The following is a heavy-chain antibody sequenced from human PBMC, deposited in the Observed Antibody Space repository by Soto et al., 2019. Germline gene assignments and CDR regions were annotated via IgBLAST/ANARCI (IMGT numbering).Heavy chain of an antibody. CDR2: ISWNSGSI. CDR3: SKARSARGSGSYYFDY. D-gene: IGHD1-26*01. V-gene: IGHV3-9*01. CDR1: GFTFDDYA. J-gene: IGHJ4*02. Sequence: PGGSLRLSCAASGFTFDDYAMHWVRPAPGKGLEWVSGISWNSGSIGYADSVKGRFTISRDNAKNSLYLQMNSLRAEDTALYYCSKARSARGSGSYYFDYWGQGTLVTVSS.